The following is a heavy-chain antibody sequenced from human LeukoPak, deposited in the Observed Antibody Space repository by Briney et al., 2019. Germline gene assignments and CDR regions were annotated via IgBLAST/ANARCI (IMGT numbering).Heavy chain of an antibody. CDR2: ISGSGVST. CDR1: GFTFSSYV. D-gene: IGHD5-18*01. V-gene: IGHV3-23*01. Sequence: GGSLRLSCAASGFTFSSYVMSWVRQAPGRGLEWVSAISGSGVSTYYADSVKGRFTISRDNSKNTLYLQMNSLRAEDTAVYYCAKGRYSYGARWFDPWGQGTLVTVSS. J-gene: IGHJ5*02. CDR3: AKGRYSYGARWFDP.